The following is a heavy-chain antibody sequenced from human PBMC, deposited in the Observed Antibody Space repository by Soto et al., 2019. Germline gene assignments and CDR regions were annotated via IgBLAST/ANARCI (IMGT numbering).Heavy chain of an antibody. CDR3: ARDPLAVERPY. CDR1: GFTFSNYA. J-gene: IGHJ4*02. CDR2: ISYDGSNK. V-gene: IGHV3-30-3*01. D-gene: IGHD6-19*01. Sequence: QVQLVESGGGVVQPGRSLRLSCAASGFTFSNYAMHWVRQAPGKGLEWVAVISYDGSNKYYADSVKGRFTISRDNSKNTLYLQMNGLRAEDTAVYYCARDPLAVERPYWGQGTLVTVSS.